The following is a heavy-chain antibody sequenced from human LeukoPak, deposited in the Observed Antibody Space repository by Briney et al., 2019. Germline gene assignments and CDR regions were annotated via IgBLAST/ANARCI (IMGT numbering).Heavy chain of an antibody. V-gene: IGHV4-39*07. D-gene: IGHD1/OR15-1a*01. J-gene: IGHJ4*02. Sequence: SETLSLTCTVSGGSVGSGSYYWSWIRQSPGQGLEWIGNVYSSGSAYYNPSLSSRATMSLDTSKNQFSLELSSVTAADTAVYYCARKPIINNAWYYFDCWGQGILVAVSS. CDR2: VYSSGSA. CDR3: ARKPIINNAWYYFDC. CDR1: GGSVGSGSYY.